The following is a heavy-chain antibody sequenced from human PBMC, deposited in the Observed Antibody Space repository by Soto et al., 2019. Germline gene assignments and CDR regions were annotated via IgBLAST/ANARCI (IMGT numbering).Heavy chain of an antibody. CDR1: GGSFSGYY. J-gene: IGHJ4*02. V-gene: IGHV4-34*01. CDR3: ASPGILTGYYN. D-gene: IGHD3-9*01. Sequence: LETLSLTCAVYGGSFSGYYWSWIRQPPGKGLEWIGEINHSGSTNYNPSLKSRVTISVDTSKNQFSLKLSSVTAADTAVYYCASPGILTGYYNWGQGTLVTVS. CDR2: INHSGST.